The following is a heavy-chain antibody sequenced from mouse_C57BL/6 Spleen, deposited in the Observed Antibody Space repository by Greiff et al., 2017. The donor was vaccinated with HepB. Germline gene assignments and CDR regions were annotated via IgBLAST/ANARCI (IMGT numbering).Heavy chain of an antibody. Sequence: VQLQQSGPGLVAPSQSLSITCTVSGFSLTSYAISRVRQPPGKGLEWLGVIWTGGGTNYNSALKSRLSISKDNSKSQVFLKMNSLQTDDTARYYCARTTVVDYWYFDVWGTGTTVTVSS. CDR1: GFSLTSYA. J-gene: IGHJ1*03. V-gene: IGHV2-9-1*01. CDR2: IWTGGGT. CDR3: ARTTVVDYWYFDV. D-gene: IGHD1-1*01.